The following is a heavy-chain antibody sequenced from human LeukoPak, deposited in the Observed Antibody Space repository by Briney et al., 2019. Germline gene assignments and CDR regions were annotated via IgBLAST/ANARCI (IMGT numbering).Heavy chain of an antibody. D-gene: IGHD6-13*01. CDR3: ARWPGIAAAGDY. J-gene: IGHJ4*02. V-gene: IGHV4-31*03. Sequence: SETLSLTCTVSGGSISSGGYYWSWIRQHPGKGLEWIGYIYYSGSTYYNPSLESRVTISVDTSKNQFSLKLSSVTAADTAVYYCARWPGIAAAGDYWGQGTLVTVSS. CDR2: IYYSGST. CDR1: GGSISSGGYY.